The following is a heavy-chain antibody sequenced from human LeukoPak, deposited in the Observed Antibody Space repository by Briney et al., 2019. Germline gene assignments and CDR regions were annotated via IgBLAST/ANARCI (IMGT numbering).Heavy chain of an antibody. CDR1: GGSISSYY. CDR2: IYYSGST. CDR3: ARRSAKLQWSGWFDP. J-gene: IGHJ5*02. D-gene: IGHD6-19*01. Sequence: SETLSLTCTVSGGSISSYYWSCIRQRPGKGQERIGYIYYSGSTNYNPSLKSRVTISVDTSKNQFSLKLSSVTAADTAVYYCARRSAKLQWSGWFDPWGQGTLVTVSS. V-gene: IGHV4-59*01.